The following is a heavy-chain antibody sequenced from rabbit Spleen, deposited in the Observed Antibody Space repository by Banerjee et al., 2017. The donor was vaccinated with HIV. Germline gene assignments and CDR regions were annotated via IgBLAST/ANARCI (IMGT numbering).Heavy chain of an antibody. CDR1: GFSFRSGYY. CDR2: IYLVSDTT. Sequence: QDQLVEYGGGLVQPEGSLKLSCTASGFSFRSGYYMCWGCRAPGKGLEWIACIYLVSDTTWYASWAKGRFTVSKTSTTVTLQMTSLTAADTATYFCARDAGSGPYIDGYFNLWGPGTLVTFS. V-gene: IGHV1S45*01. D-gene: IGHD8-1*01. CDR3: ARDAGSGPYIDGYFNL. J-gene: IGHJ4*01.